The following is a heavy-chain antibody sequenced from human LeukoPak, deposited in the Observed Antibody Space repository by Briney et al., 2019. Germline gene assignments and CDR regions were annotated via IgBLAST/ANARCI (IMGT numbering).Heavy chain of an antibody. CDR1: GFTFSIYG. CDR2: ISNSGIST. J-gene: IGHJ4*02. D-gene: IGHD5-18*01. Sequence: PGGSLGLSCVASGFTFSIYGMSWVRQAPGKGLEWVSAISNSGISTYSADSVKGRFTISRDNSKNALYLQMNSLRTEDTAVYYCAQYTAMAQSDYWGQGTLVTVSS. CDR3: AQYTAMAQSDY. V-gene: IGHV3-23*01.